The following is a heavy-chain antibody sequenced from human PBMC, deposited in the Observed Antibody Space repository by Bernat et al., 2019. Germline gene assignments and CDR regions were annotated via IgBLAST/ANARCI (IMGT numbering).Heavy chain of an antibody. CDR3: AKLLDYSNYHGGNDY. CDR1: GFTFSSYG. CDR2: ISYDGSNK. V-gene: IGHV3-30*18. Sequence: QVQLVESGGGVVQPGRSLRLSCAASGFTFSSYGMHWVRQAPGKGLEWVAVISYDGSNKYYADSVKGRFTISRDNSKNTLYLQMNSLRAEDTAVYYCAKLLDYSNYHGGNDYWGQGTLVTVSS. D-gene: IGHD4-11*01. J-gene: IGHJ4*02.